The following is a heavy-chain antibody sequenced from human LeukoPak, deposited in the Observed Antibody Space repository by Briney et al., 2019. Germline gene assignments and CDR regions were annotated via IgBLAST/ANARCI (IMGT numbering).Heavy chain of an antibody. V-gene: IGHV1-18*01. CDR1: GGTFSSYA. CDR2: ISGYNGYT. J-gene: IGHJ4*02. Sequence: ASVKVSCKASGGTFSSYAISWVRQAPGQGLEWMGWISGYNGYTNYAQKFQGRVTMTEDTSTDTAYMELSSLRSEDTAVYYCAGGSGYYKTPLDYWGQGTLVTVSS. D-gene: IGHD3-3*01. CDR3: AGGSGYYKTPLDY.